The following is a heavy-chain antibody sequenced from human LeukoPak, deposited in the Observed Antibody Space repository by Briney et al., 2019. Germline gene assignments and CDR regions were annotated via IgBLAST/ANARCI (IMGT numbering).Heavy chain of an antibody. Sequence: SVKVSCKASGFTFTSSAVQWVRQARGQRLEWIGLIVVGSGNTNYAQKFQERVTITRDMSTSTAYMELSSLRSEDTAVYYCAAAPYDALYLQMTTAFDPWGQGTLVTVSS. J-gene: IGHJ5*02. CDR3: AAAPYDALYLQMTTAFDP. V-gene: IGHV1-58*01. CDR1: GFTFTSSA. CDR2: IVVGSGNT. D-gene: IGHD4/OR15-4a*01.